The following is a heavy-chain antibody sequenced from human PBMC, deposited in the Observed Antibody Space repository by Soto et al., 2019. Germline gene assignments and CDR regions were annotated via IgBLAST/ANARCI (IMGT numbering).Heavy chain of an antibody. J-gene: IGHJ6*02. CDR1: GFSLSTTGVG. CDR2: IYWDDDK. Sequence: QITLKESGPTLVKPTQTLTLTCTFSGFSLSTTGVGVGWFRQPPGKALEMLAVIYWDDDKRYRSSLKSRLTITYATSTNKVAMTRSSRAPVDTAPYYCGLRCPDFSDYHYARPYNGWDVWGQGTTVTVSS. CDR3: GLRCPDFSDYHYARPYNGWDV. V-gene: IGHV2-5*02. D-gene: IGHD4-17*01.